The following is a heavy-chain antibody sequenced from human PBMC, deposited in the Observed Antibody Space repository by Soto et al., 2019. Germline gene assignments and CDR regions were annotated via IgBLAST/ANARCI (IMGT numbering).Heavy chain of an antibody. J-gene: IGHJ4*02. CDR2: IYYSGST. CDR3: ARLSWICGGDCSDY. CDR1: GGSISSSSYY. V-gene: IGHV4-39*01. D-gene: IGHD2-21*02. Sequence: QLQLQESGPGLVKPSETLSLTCTVSGGSISSSSYYWGWIRQPPGKGLEWIGSIYYSGSTYYNPSLKSRVTISVDTSKNQFSLKLSSVTAADTAVYYCARLSWICGGDCSDYWGQGTLVTVSS.